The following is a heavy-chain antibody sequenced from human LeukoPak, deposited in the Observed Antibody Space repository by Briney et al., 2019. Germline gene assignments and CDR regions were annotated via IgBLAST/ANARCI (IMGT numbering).Heavy chain of an antibody. Sequence: GGSLRLSCAASGFTFSSYAMIWVRQAPGKGLEWVSTISGSGGTTKDADSVKGRFTISRDNSKNTLYLQMNSLRAEDTAVYYCAKGTTRVDTVMDNWGQGTLVTVSS. D-gene: IGHD5-18*01. V-gene: IGHV3-23*01. CDR3: AKGTTRVDTVMDN. CDR1: GFTFSSYA. J-gene: IGHJ4*02. CDR2: ISGSGGTT.